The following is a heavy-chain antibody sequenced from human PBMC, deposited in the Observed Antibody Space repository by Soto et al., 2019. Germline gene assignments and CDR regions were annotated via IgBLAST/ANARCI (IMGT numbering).Heavy chain of an antibody. CDR1: GGSISSSNYY. CDR3: ARRGYSYGNFDY. D-gene: IGHD5-18*01. J-gene: IGHJ4*02. Sequence: ASETLSLTCTVSGGSISSSNYYWGWIRQPPGKGLEWIGNIYYSGSTSYNPSLKSRVTISVGTSKSQFSLKLSSVTAADTAVYFCARRGYSYGNFDYWGQGTLVTVSS. CDR2: IYYSGST. V-gene: IGHV4-39*01.